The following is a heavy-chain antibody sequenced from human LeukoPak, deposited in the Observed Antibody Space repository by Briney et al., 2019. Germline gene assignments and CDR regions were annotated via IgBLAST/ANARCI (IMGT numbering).Heavy chain of an antibody. CDR3: AKDMDGSLTNDFDY. D-gene: IGHD1-26*01. V-gene: IGHV3-9*03. Sequence: QSGGSLRLSCAASGFTFDDYVMHWVRQAPGKGLEWVSGISWNSGSIGYADSVKGRFTISRDNAKNSLYLQMNSLRAEDMALYYCAKDMDGSLTNDFDYWGQGTLVTVSS. CDR1: GFTFDDYV. CDR2: ISWNSGSI. J-gene: IGHJ4*02.